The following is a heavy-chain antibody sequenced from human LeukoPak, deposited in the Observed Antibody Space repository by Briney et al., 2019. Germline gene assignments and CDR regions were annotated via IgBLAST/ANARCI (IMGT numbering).Heavy chain of an antibody. J-gene: IGHJ4*02. CDR3: AKLPDY. Sequence: GGSLRLPCAASGFTFSSYGMHWVRQAPGKGLEWVAVISYDGSNKYYADSVKGRFTISRDNSKNTLYLQMNSLRAEDTAVYYCAKLPDYWGQGTLVTVSS. CDR2: ISYDGSNK. V-gene: IGHV3-30*18. CDR1: GFTFSSYG.